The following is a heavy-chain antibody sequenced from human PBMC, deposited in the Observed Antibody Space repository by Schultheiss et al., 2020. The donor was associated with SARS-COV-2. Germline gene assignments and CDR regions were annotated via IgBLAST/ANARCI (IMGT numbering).Heavy chain of an antibody. CDR2: IYSGGST. D-gene: IGHD1-20*01. V-gene: IGHV3-53*01. CDR1: GFTVSSNY. J-gene: IGHJ4*02. Sequence: GGSLRLSCAASGFTVSSNYMSWVRQAPGKGLEWVSVIYSGGSTYYADSVKGRFTISRDNSKNTLYLQMNSLRAEDTAVYYCAREAGITGTTGYWDQGTLVTVSS. CDR3: AREAGITGTTGY.